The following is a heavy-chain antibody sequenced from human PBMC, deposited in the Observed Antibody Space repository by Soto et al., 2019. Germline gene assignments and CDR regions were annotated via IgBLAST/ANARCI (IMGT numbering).Heavy chain of an antibody. CDR3: ASGRIFGVVNDYYYYGMDV. D-gene: IGHD3-3*01. CDR1: GGTFSSYA. Sequence: SVKVSCKASGGTFSSYAISWVRQAPFQGLEWMGGIIPIFGTANYAKKSQGRVTITADESTSTAYMELSSLRSGDTAVYYCASGRIFGVVNDYYYYGMDVWRQGPTVTVSS. J-gene: IGHJ6*02. V-gene: IGHV1-69*13. CDR2: IIPIFGTA.